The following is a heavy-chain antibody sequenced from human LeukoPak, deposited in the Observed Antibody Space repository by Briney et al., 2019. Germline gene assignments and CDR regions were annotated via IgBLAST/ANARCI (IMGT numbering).Heavy chain of an antibody. V-gene: IGHV3-30*02. CDR1: GFTFSSYG. Sequence: GGSLRLSCAASGFTFSSYGMHWVRQAPGKGLEWVAFIRYDGSNKYYADSVKGRFTISRDNSKNTLYLQMNSLRAEDTAVYYCAKGRDYYDSSGYYSYYFDYWGQGTQVTVSS. J-gene: IGHJ4*02. D-gene: IGHD3-22*01. CDR2: IRYDGSNK. CDR3: AKGRDYYDSSGYYSYYFDY.